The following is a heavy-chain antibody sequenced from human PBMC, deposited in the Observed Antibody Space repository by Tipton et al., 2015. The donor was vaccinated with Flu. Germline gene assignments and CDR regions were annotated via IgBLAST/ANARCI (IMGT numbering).Heavy chain of an antibody. D-gene: IGHD3-10*01. J-gene: IGHJ4*02. CDR1: GDSMSSFY. CDR2: MSASGSS. CDR3: ARGSGSGTDATFYF. V-gene: IGHV4-4*07. Sequence: TLSLTCTVSGDSMSSFYWTWIRQPAGKGLEWIGRMSASGSSKYKPSLKSRVTMSVDTSKNQFSLRLTSVTSADTAVYYCARGSGSGTDATFYFWGQGTLVTVSS.